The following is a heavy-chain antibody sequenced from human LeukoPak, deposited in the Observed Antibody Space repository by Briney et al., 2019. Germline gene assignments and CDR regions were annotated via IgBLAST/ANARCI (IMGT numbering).Heavy chain of an antibody. V-gene: IGHV1-8*01. D-gene: IGHD1-14*01. CDR2: MNPNSGDT. Sequence: ASVKVSCKASGYTFTSYDINWVRQATGQGLEWMGWMNPNSGDTGYAQKFQGRVTMTRNTSISTAYMELSSLRSEDTAVYYCASSDINRDAFDIWGQGTMVTVSS. CDR1: GYTFTSYD. J-gene: IGHJ3*02. CDR3: ASSDINRDAFDI.